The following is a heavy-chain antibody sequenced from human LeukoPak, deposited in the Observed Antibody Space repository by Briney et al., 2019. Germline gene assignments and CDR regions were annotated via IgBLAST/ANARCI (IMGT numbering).Heavy chain of an antibody. CDR3: ARHAYYYDSSGYYSRGYYYYYMDD. CDR1: GGSINSGSYY. CDR2: IYTSGST. D-gene: IGHD3-22*01. Sequence: SQTLSLTCTVSGGSINSGSYYWSWIRQPAGKGLEWIGRIYTSGSTKYNPSLKSRVTISVDTSKNQFSLKLSSVTAADTAVYYCARHAYYYDSSGYYSRGYYYYYMDDWGKGTTVTISS. J-gene: IGHJ6*03. V-gene: IGHV4-61*02.